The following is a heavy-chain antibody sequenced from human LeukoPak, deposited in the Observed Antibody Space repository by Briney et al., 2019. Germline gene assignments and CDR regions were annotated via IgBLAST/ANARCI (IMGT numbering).Heavy chain of an antibody. Sequence: GSLRLSCAASGFTFRSHSMNWVRQTPGKGLEWVSSITGSGNIYYADSVKGRFIISRDNAKNSLYLQMHSLRAEDTAVYYCARDHTSSAQLVYWGQGTLVTVSS. CDR1: GFTFRSHS. CDR2: ITGSGNI. CDR3: ARDHTSSAQLVY. D-gene: IGHD6-13*01. V-gene: IGHV3-21*01. J-gene: IGHJ4*02.